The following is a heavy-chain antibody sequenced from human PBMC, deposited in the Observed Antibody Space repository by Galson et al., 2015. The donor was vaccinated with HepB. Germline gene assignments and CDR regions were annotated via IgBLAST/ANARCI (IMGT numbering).Heavy chain of an antibody. CDR2: NNTNTGSP. V-gene: IGHV7-4-1*02. J-gene: IGHJ5*02. CDR1: GYIFNDYA. Sequence: SVKVSCKASGYIFNDYAMNWVRQAPGQGLEWMGWNNTNTGSPTYAQGFTGGFTGRFVFSLDTSVSTAYLQINNLKADDTAVYYCARSPQYGSGSHNNVWLDPWGQGTLVIVSS. CDR3: ARSPQYGSGSHNNVWLDP. D-gene: IGHD3-10*01.